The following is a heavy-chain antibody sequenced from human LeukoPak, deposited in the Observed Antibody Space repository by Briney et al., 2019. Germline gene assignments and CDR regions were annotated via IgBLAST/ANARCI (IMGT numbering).Heavy chain of an antibody. J-gene: IGHJ4*02. CDR2: TYYRSKWNY. D-gene: IGHD3-3*01. Sequence: SQTLSLTCAISGDSFSSNTAAWYWIRQSPSKGLEWLRRTYYRSKWNYEYAESVRSRITINVDTSKYQFSPHLSSVTPEDTDVYYCETAPSADQGFECWGQGTLVTVSS. V-gene: IGHV6-1*01. CDR3: ETAPSADQGFEC. CDR1: GDSFSSNTAA.